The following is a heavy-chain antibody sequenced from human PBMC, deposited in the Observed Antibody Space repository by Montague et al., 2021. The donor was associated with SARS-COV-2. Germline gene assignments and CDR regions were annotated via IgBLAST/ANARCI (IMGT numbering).Heavy chain of an antibody. CDR2: FDPEDGET. J-gene: IGHJ4*02. CDR1: GYPLSEVS. D-gene: IGHD2-21*02. Sequence: SVKVSFKVSGYPLSEVSMHWVRQAPGKGLEWMGGFDPEDGETIYAQRFQGRVTMTEDTSTDTAYMELSSLRSEDSGVYYCATSRWSLLPEYWGQGTLVTVSS. V-gene: IGHV1-24*01. CDR3: ATSRWSLLPEY.